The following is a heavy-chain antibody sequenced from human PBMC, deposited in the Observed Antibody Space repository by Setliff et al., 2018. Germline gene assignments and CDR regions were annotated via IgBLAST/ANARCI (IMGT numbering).Heavy chain of an antibody. Sequence: PGGSLRLSCAASGFTFSSSYMHWVRQAPGKGLVWVSRINSDGSSTSYADSVKGRFTISRDNAKNTLYLQMNGLRAEDTAVYFCARVAMGASCSGTSCQKYRFDYWGQGTLVTVSS. CDR1: GFTFSSSY. CDR3: ARVAMGASCSGTSCQKYRFDY. J-gene: IGHJ4*02. D-gene: IGHD2-2*01. V-gene: IGHV3-74*01. CDR2: INSDGSST.